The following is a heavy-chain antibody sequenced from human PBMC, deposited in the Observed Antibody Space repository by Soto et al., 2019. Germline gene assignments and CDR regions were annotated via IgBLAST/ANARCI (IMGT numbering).Heavy chain of an antibody. J-gene: IGHJ6*02. CDR3: AREETAWPLAYGLDV. Sequence: GGSLRLSCAASGFTFSSYSIHWVRQAPGKGLEWVSAITRNNDIYYADSVKGRFTISRDNAQNSVSLQMDSLRAEDTAVYYCAREETAWPLAYGLDVWGQGTTVTVS. V-gene: IGHV3-21*01. CDR2: ITRNNDI. D-gene: IGHD2-21*02. CDR1: GFTFSSYS.